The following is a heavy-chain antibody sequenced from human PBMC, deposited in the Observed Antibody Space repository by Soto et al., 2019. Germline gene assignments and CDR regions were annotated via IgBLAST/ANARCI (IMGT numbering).Heavy chain of an antibody. J-gene: IGHJ4*02. Sequence: GSLRLSCAASGFTFSTYSMNWVRQAPGKGLEWVSYISSSSSTIYYADSVKGRFTISRDNAKNSLYLQMNSLRDEDTAVYYCARDLPRDPYSSGFDYWGQGTLVTVSS. CDR1: GFTFSTYS. CDR2: ISSSSSTI. V-gene: IGHV3-48*02. CDR3: ARDLPRDPYSSGFDY. D-gene: IGHD6-19*01.